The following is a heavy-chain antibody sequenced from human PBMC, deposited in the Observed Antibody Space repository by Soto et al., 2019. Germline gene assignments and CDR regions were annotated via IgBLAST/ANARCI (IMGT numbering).Heavy chain of an antibody. CDR2: ISGSSGST. V-gene: IGHV3-23*01. Sequence: GGSLRLSCAASGFTFSSYAMSWVRQAPGKGLEWVSVISGSSGSTFYADSVTGRFTISRDNSKNTLFLQMNDLRAEDTAVYYCSKGPRASSWNNWFDPWGQGTLVTVSS. CDR3: SKGPRASSWNNWFDP. J-gene: IGHJ5*02. D-gene: IGHD6-13*01. CDR1: GFTFSSYA.